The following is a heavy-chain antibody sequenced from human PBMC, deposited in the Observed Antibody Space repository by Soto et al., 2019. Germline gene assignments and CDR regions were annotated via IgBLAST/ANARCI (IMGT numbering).Heavy chain of an antibody. D-gene: IGHD3-16*01. J-gene: IGHJ4*02. CDR1: GGTFNTYA. CDR2: IFPLFDVP. V-gene: IGHV1-69*19. Sequence: QVQLVQSGPEMKKPGSAVKVSCKASGGTFNTYAMNWVRQVPGQGLEWMGGIFPLFDVPRYAQKFQGRVKITLDESSTTAYMDLSRLRFDVTAGYLCAGSVGAGGVMGGFDYWGQGTLVSV. CDR3: AGSVGAGGVMGGFDY.